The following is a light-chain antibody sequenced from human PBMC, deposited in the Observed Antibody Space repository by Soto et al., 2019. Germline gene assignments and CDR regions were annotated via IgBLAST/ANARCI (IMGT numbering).Light chain of an antibody. J-gene: IGKJ1*01. CDR2: HVS. CDR3: HCYKNWPSWT. CDR1: QSVGPN. V-gene: IGKV3-15*01. Sequence: EIVLTQSPAPLSVSPGDSATLSCRASQSVGPNLVWYQQRFGQSPRLLIYHVSTRATGVPARFSGSGSETEFTLTISILQPEDDAIDLYHCYKNWPSWTFGQGTKVDIK.